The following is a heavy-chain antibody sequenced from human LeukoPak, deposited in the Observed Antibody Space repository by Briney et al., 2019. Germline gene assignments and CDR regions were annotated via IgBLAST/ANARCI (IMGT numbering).Heavy chain of an antibody. D-gene: IGHD6-13*01. V-gene: IGHV4-61*02. CDR2: IYTSGST. Sequence: SQTLSLTCTGSGGSSSSGSYYWSWIRQPAGKGLEWIGRIYTSGSTNYNPSLKSRVTLSVDPSKNQSSLKLSSVPAADTAVYYCARRVAAAAMYDYWGQGTLVTVSS. CDR3: ARRVAAAAMYDY. J-gene: IGHJ4*02. CDR1: GGSSSSGSYY.